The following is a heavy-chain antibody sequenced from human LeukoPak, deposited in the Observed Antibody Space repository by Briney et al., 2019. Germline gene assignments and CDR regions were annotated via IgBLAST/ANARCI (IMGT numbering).Heavy chain of an antibody. D-gene: IGHD3-10*01. J-gene: IGHJ4*02. V-gene: IGHV4-4*07. CDR3: ARDDFYGSGRKPGLFDY. CDR1: GGSVSNSY. Sequence: SETSSLTCAVSGGSVSNSYWSWLRQPAGKGLEWIGHIYHDGSTNYNPSLQGRLTMSRDTSKNHVSLSLTSVTAADTALYYCARDDFYGSGRKPGLFDYWGQG. CDR2: IYHDGST.